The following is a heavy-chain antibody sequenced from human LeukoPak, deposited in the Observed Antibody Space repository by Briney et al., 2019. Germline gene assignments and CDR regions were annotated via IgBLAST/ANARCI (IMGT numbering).Heavy chain of an antibody. J-gene: IGHJ3*02. CDR2: IIPIFGTA. D-gene: IGHD6-13*01. CDR3: AKSRETRSSSWYSDAFDI. CDR1: GGTFSSYA. Sequence: SVKVSCKASGGTFSSYAISWVRQAPGQGLEWMGRIIPIFGTANYAQKFQGRVTITTDESTSTAYMELSSLRSEDTAVYYCAKSRETRSSSWYSDAFDIWGQGTMVTVSS. V-gene: IGHV1-69*05.